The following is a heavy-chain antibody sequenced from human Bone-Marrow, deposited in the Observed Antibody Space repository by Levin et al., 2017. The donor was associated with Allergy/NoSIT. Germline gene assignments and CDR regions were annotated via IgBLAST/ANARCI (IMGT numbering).Heavy chain of an antibody. CDR3: ARLYGDYPVY. Sequence: SETLSLTCTVSGDSISSYYWSWIRQPPGKGLEWIGYIYYSGSTNYNPSLKSRVTISVDTSKNQFSLKLSSVTAADTAVYYCARLYGDYPVYWGQGTLVTVSS. V-gene: IGHV4-59*01. CDR1: GDSISSYY. CDR2: IYYSGST. J-gene: IGHJ4*02. D-gene: IGHD4-17*01.